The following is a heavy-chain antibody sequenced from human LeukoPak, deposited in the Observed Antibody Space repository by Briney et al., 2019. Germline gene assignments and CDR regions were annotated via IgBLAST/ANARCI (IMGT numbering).Heavy chain of an antibody. D-gene: IGHD5-18*01. J-gene: IGHJ4*02. CDR3: ATRYSYGPFDY. Sequence: PGGSLRLSCAASGFTFSSYEMNWVRQPPGKGLEWIGSIHYTGTTFYNPSLKSRVTISVDTSKNQFSLKLSSVTAADTAVYYCATRYSYGPFDYWGQGTLVTVSS. CDR1: GFTFSSYE. V-gene: IGHV4-39*07. CDR2: IHYTGTT.